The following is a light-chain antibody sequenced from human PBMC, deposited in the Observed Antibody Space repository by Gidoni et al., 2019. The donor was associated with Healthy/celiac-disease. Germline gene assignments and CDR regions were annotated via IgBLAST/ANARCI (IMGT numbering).Light chain of an antibody. CDR3: QQYNSFSWT. V-gene: IGKV1-5*03. CDR1: KSISNW. J-gene: IGKJ1*01. Sequence: DIQMTQSPSPLSASVGDRVTITGRASKSISNWLAWYQQKPGKAPKLLIYKASSLESGVPSRFSGSGAGTEVTLTISSLKPDDFATDYCQQYNSFSWTFGQGTKVEIK. CDR2: KAS.